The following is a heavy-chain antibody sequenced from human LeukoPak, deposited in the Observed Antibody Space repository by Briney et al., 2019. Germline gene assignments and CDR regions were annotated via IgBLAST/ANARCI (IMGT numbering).Heavy chain of an antibody. CDR2: IIPIFGTA. D-gene: IGHD6-19*01. CDR1: GGTFSSCA. V-gene: IGHV1-69*13. J-gene: IGHJ4*02. CDR3: ARGTRHSSGWYYYFDY. Sequence: SVKVSCKASGGTFSSCAISWVRQAPGQGLEWMGGIIPIFGTANYAQKFQGRVTITADESTSTAYMELSSLRSEDTAVYYCARGTRHSSGWYYYFDYWGQGTLVTVSS.